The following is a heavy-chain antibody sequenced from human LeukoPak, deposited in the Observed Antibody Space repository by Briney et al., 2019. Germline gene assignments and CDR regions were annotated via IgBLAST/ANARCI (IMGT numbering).Heavy chain of an antibody. CDR3: ARESGSVTSEVDFDY. CDR2: IKQDGTEK. J-gene: IGHJ4*02. D-gene: IGHD4-17*01. Sequence: PGGSLRLSCAASRFTFSSYWMSWVRQAPGKGLEWVANIKQDGTEKYYVDSVKGRFTISRDNAKNSLYLQMNSLRAEDTAVYYCARESGSVTSEVDFDYWGQGTLVTVSS. V-gene: IGHV3-7*01. CDR1: RFTFSSYW.